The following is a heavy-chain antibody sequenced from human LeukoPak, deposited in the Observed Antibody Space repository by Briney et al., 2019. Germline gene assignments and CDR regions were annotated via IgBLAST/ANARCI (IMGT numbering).Heavy chain of an antibody. CDR2: IKQDGSDE. CDR3: ARNRGYGDYVEF. D-gene: IGHD5-12*01. J-gene: IGHJ4*02. Sequence: GRSLRLSCAASGFTFSNYWMSWVRQAPGKGLEWVANIKQDGSDEYYLDSVEGRFTISRDNAKNSLYLQMNSLRAEDTAVYYCARNRGYGDYVEFWGQGTLVTVSS. V-gene: IGHV3-7*01. CDR1: GFTFSNYW.